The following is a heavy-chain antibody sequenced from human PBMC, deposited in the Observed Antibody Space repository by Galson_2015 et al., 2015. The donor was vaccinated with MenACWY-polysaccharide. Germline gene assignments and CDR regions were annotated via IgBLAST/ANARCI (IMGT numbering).Heavy chain of an antibody. J-gene: IGHJ5*02. CDR1: GFTFSTYW. CDR2: IKKDGSEK. V-gene: IGHV3-7*01. D-gene: IGHD3-10*01. Sequence: SLRLSCAASGFTFSTYWMTWVRQAPGKGLEWVANIKKDGSEKYYVASVRGRFTISRDNAKNSLYLQMNSLRAEDTAIYYCARDQRGSGSWSWFEPWGQGTLVTVSS. CDR3: ARDQRGSGSWSWFEP.